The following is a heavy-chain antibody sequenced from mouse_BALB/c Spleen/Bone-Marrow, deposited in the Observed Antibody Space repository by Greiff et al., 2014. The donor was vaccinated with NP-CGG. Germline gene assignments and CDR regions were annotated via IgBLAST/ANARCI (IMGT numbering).Heavy chain of an antibody. CDR2: ISSGSSTT. J-gene: IGHJ2*01. V-gene: IGHV5-17*02. Sequence: EVQLQESGGGLVQPGGSRKLSCAASGFTFSSFGMHWVRQAPEKGLEWVAYISSGSSTTFYADTLKGRSTVSTDNSKNTVFLQMSSLRSEDTAMYYCTRGRNGDDFDDWGEGTTLTVSS. D-gene: IGHD4-1*01. CDR1: GFTFSSFG. CDR3: TRGRNGDDFDD.